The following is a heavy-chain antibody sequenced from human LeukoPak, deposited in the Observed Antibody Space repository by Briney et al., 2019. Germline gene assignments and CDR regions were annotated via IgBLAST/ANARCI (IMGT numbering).Heavy chain of an antibody. CDR1: GGSISSYY. CDR3: ARERSTSVNTYYFDS. CDR2: IHISGSS. J-gene: IGHJ4*02. Sequence: PSETLSLTCTVSGGSISSYYWSWIRQPAGKGLEWIGRIHISGSSKYNPSLKSRVTMSLDTSTNQVSLKLSSVTAADTAVYYCARERSTSVNTYYFDSWGQGTLVTVSS. V-gene: IGHV4-4*07. D-gene: IGHD4-11*01.